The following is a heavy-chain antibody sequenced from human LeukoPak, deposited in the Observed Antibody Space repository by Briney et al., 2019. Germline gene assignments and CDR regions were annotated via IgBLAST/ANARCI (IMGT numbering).Heavy chain of an antibody. V-gene: IGHV3-30-3*01. CDR1: GFTFSSYA. CDR2: ISYDGSNK. CDR3: ARESTVAYDAFDI. D-gene: IGHD4-23*01. Sequence: GRSLRLSCAASGFTFSSYAMHWVRQAPGKGLEWVAVISYDGSNKYYADSVKGRFTISRDNSKNTLYLQMNSLRAEDTAVYYCARESTVAYDAFDIWGQGTMVTVSS. J-gene: IGHJ3*02.